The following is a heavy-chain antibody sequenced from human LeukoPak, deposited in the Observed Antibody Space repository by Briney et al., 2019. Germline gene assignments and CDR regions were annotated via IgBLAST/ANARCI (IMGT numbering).Heavy chain of an antibody. D-gene: IGHD3-10*01. CDR1: GGSISSSSYY. CDR2: IYYSGST. CDR3: AREPTMVRGVKNWFDP. Sequence: SETLSLTCTVSGGSISSSSYYWGWIRQPPGKGLEWIGSIYYSGSTYYNPSLKSRVTISVDTSKNQFSLKLSSVTAADTAVYYCAREPTMVRGVKNWFDPWGQGTLVTVSS. V-gene: IGHV4-39*07. J-gene: IGHJ5*02.